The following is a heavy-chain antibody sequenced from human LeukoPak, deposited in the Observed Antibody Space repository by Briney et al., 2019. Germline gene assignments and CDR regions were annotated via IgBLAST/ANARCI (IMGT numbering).Heavy chain of an antibody. V-gene: IGHV4-59*01. CDR1: RGSISSYY. J-gene: IGHJ3*02. CDR3: ARGNANDAFDI. Sequence: SETLSLTCTVSRGSISSYYWSWIRQPPGRGLEWIADISYSGSTNYNPSLKSRVTISVDTSKNQFSLKLSSVTAADTAVYYCARGNANDAFDIWGQGTMVTVSS. CDR2: ISYSGST. D-gene: IGHD4/OR15-4a*01.